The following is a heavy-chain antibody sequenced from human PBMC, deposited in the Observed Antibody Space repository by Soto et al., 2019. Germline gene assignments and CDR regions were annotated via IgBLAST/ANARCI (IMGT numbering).Heavy chain of an antibody. CDR1: GGTFSSYA. V-gene: IGHV1-69*01. Sequence: QVQLVQSGAEVKKPGSSVKVSCTASGGTFSSYAISWVRQAPGQGLEWMGGIIPISGTANYAQKFQGRVTITADESTSTDYMELSSLRSEDTAVYYCARSQGSSTSLEIYYYCYYGMDVWGQGTMVTVSS. D-gene: IGHD2-2*01. CDR2: IIPISGTA. J-gene: IGHJ6*02. CDR3: ARSQGSSTSLEIYYYCYYGMDV.